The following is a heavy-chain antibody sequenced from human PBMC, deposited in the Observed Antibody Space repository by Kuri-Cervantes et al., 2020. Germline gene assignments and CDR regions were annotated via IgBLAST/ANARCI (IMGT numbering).Heavy chain of an antibody. CDR1: GFTFSSYG. D-gene: IGHD3-10*01. J-gene: IGHJ4*02. CDR3: ARQTEYYFDY. V-gene: IGHV3-33*08. Sequence: GESLKISCAASGFTFSSYGMHWVRQAPGKGLEWVAVIWYDGSNKYYADSVKGRFTISRDNSKNTLYLQMNSLRAEDTAVYYCARQTEYYFDYWGQGTPVTVSS. CDR2: IWYDGSNK.